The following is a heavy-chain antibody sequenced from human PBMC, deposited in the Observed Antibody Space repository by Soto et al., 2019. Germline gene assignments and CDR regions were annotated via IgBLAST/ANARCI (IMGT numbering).Heavy chain of an antibody. CDR3: ARSWGRVNQPIPY. V-gene: IGHV1-69*13. CDR1: GGTFSSYA. J-gene: IGHJ4*02. Sequence: SVKVSCKASGGTFSSYAISWVRQAPGQGLEWMGGIIPIFGTANYAQKFQGRVTITADESTSTAYMELSSLRSEDTAVYYCARSWGRVNQPIPYWGQGTLVTVSS. D-gene: IGHD2-2*01. CDR2: IIPIFGTA.